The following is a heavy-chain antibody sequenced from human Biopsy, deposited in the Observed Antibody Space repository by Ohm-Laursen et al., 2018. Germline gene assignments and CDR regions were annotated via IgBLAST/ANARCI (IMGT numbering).Heavy chain of an antibody. D-gene: IGHD6-19*01. Sequence: SETLSLTCAVSGDSVSSGSFYWTWIRQPPGQGLEYIGYIYDRGSTANYNPSLESRDTMSVDMPKNQFSLKLSSVTSADTAIYYSARSMRNSGWPWFDSWGQGTLVTVSS. CDR2: IYDRGSTA. J-gene: IGHJ5*01. V-gene: IGHV4-61*01. CDR1: GDSVSSGSFY. CDR3: ARSMRNSGWPWFDS.